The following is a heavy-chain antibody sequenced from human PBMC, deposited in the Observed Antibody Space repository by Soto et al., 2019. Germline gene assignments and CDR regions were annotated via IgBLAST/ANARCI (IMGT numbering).Heavy chain of an antibody. CDR3: AHSLASSNYGDYAPINSFDY. V-gene: IGHV2-5*02. CDR2: IYWDDDK. CDR1: GFSLSTSGVG. Sequence: QITLKESGPTLVKPTQTLTLTCTFSGFSLSTSGVGVGWIRQPPGKALEWLALIYWDDDKRYSPSLKSRLTITKDTSKIQVVLTMTNLDRVDTATYYCAHSLASSNYGDYAPINSFDYWGQGTLCTVSS. D-gene: IGHD4-17*01. J-gene: IGHJ4*02.